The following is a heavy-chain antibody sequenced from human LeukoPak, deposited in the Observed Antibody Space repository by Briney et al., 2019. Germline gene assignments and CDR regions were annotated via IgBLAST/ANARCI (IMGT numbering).Heavy chain of an antibody. CDR3: ARSIVVVPAAMDYYYMDV. J-gene: IGHJ6*03. V-gene: IGHV4-30-4*08. Sequence: SQTLSLTCTVSGGSISSGDYYWSWIRQPPGKGLEWIGYIYYSGSTYYNPSLKSRVTISVDTSKNQFSLKLSSVTAADTAVYYCARSIVVVPAAMDYYYMDVWGKGTTVTVSS. CDR2: IYYSGST. D-gene: IGHD2-2*01. CDR1: GGSISSGDYY.